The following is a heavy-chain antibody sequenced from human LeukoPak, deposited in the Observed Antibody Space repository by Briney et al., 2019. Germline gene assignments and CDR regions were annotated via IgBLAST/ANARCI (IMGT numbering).Heavy chain of an antibody. D-gene: IGHD3-9*01. CDR3: ARGRDQLRYFAWPFEY. CDR2: ISSSSSYI. J-gene: IGHJ4*02. CDR1: GFTFSSYS. V-gene: IGHV3-21*06. Sequence: GGSLRLSCAASGFTFSSYSMNWVRQAPGKGLEWVSSISSSSSYIYYADSVKGRFTISRDNAKNSLYLQMNSLRAENPAVFYGARGRDQLRYFAWPFEYWAQATLVTVSS.